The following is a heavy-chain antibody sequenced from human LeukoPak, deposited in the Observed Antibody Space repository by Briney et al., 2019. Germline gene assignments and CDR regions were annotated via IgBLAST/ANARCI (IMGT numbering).Heavy chain of an antibody. CDR1: GGSFSGYY. CDR3: ARAVENYDFWSGYYIAPFDP. J-gene: IGHJ5*02. CDR2: INRSGST. V-gene: IGHV4-34*01. D-gene: IGHD3-3*01. Sequence: SETLSLTCAVYGGSFSGYYWSWIRQPPGKGLEWIGEINRSGSTNYNPSLKSRVTLSVDTSKNQFSLKLSSVTAADTAVYYCARAVENYDFWSGYYIAPFDPWGQGTLVTVSS.